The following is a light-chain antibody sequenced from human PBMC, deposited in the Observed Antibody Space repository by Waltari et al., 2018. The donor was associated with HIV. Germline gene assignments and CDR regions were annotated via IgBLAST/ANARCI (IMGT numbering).Light chain of an antibody. CDR3: QQYHNWPIT. CDR1: QSIRTN. J-gene: IGKJ4*02. V-gene: IGKV3D-15*01. Sequence: ILMTQSPVILSVSPGERATLSCWASQSIRTNLAWYEQKPGQTPRLLIYGASTRATGTPARFSGSGSGTEFTLTISSLQSEDLAFYYCQQYHNWPITFGGGTKVEIK. CDR2: GAS.